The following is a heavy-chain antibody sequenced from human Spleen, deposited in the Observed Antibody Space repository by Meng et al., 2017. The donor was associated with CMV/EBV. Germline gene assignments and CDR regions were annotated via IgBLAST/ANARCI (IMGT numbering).Heavy chain of an antibody. D-gene: IGHD3-10*01. V-gene: IGHV4-34*01. Sequence: YGGSFSGYYWSWIRQPPGKGLEWIGEINHSGSTNYNPSLKSRVTISLDTSKNQFSLQLNSVTAADMALYFCARVAWNFNSGSYCLDCWGQGTLVTVSS. CDR2: INHSGST. CDR1: GGSFSGYY. J-gene: IGHJ4*02. CDR3: ARVAWNFNSGSYCLDC.